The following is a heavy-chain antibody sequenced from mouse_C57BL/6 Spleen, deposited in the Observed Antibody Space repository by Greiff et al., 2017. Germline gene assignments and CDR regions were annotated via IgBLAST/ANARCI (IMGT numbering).Heavy chain of an antibody. CDR3: ARDDGSSYDYDG. CDR1: GYTFTSYW. CDR2: IDPSDSDT. V-gene: IGHV1-52*01. Sequence: VQLQQPGAELVRPGSSVKLSCKASGYTFTSYWMHWVKQRPIQGLEWIGKIDPSDSDTHYNQKFKDKATLTGDKSSSTAYMQLSSLTSEDSAVYYCARDDGSSYDYDGWGKGTTLTVA. D-gene: IGHD1-1*01. J-gene: IGHJ2*01.